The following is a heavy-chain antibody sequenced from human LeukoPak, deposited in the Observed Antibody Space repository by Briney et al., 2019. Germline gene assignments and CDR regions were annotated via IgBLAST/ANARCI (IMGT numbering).Heavy chain of an antibody. Sequence: PSETLSLTCTVSGASIRISNYYWGWIRQPSGKGLEWIASVYYTGTTYYNPSLKSRVTILVETSKNQVSLRLSSVTAADTAVYYCARHSNYASGSTAKGLFDYWGQGTLVSVSS. V-gene: IGHV4-39*01. J-gene: IGHJ4*02. CDR3: ARHSNYASGSTAKGLFDY. CDR2: VYYTGTT. CDR1: GASIRISNYY. D-gene: IGHD3-10*01.